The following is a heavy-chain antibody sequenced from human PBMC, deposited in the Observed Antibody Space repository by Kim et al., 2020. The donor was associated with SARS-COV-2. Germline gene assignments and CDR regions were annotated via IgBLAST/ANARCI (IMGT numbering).Heavy chain of an antibody. CDR2: ISYDGSNK. Sequence: GGSLRLSCAASGFTFSSYAMHWVRQAPGKGLEWVAVISYDGSNKYYADSVKGRFTISRDNSKNTLYLQMNSLRAEDTAVYYCARDFVVYAGSYDYWGQGT. CDR3: ARDFVVYAGSYDY. V-gene: IGHV3-30*04. J-gene: IGHJ4*02. CDR1: GFTFSSYA. D-gene: IGHD3-10*01.